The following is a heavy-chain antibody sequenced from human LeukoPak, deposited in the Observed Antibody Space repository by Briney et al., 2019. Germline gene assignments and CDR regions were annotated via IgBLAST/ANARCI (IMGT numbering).Heavy chain of an antibody. J-gene: IGHJ4*02. CDR3: ARDQEGFDY. CDR2: ICPRDGST. Sequence: ASVKVSCKASGYTFTSNYIHWVRQAPGQGLEWVGMICPRDGSTSYAQKFQGRVTVTRDTSTSTVHMELSGLRSEDTAVYHCARDQEGFDYWGQGTLVTVSS. CDR1: GYTFTSNY. V-gene: IGHV1-46*01.